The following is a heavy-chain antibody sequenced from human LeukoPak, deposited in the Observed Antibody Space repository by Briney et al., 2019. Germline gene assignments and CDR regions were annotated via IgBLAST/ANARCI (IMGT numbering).Heavy chain of an antibody. Sequence: GGCLRLSCAASGFTVSSNYMRWVRQAPGKGLEWVSVIYTGGSTYYADSVKGRFTISRDNSKNTLLLQMNSLRAEDTAVYYCARDFGYCSTTSCYDQWGQGTLVTVSS. CDR1: GFTVSSNY. CDR3: ARDFGYCSTTSCYDQ. J-gene: IGHJ4*02. CDR2: IYTGGST. D-gene: IGHD2-2*03. V-gene: IGHV3-53*01.